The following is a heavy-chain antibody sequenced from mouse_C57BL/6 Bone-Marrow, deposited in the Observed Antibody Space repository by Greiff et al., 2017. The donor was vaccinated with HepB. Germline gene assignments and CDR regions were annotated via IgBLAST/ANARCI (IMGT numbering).Heavy chain of an antibody. CDR1: GYNFTSYW. D-gene: IGHD2-3*01. V-gene: IGHV1-55*01. Sequence: VQLQQPGAELVKPGASVKMSCKASGYNFTSYWITWVKQRPGQGLEWIGDIYPGSGSTNYNEKFKSKATLTVDTSSSTAYMQLSSLTSEDSAVYYCASDGYLYYYAMDYWGQGTSVTVSS. CDR2: IYPGSGST. J-gene: IGHJ4*01. CDR3: ASDGYLYYYAMDY.